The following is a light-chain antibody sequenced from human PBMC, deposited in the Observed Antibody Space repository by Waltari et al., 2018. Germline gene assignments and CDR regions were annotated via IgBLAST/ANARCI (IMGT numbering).Light chain of an antibody. CDR2: DAS. V-gene: IGKV3-11*01. CDR1: QSSSNS. Sequence: EIVLTQSPATLSLSPGERATLSCRASQSSSNSLAWYQQKPGQAPRLLIYDASNRATGIPARFSGSGSGTDFTLTISSLEPEDFAVYYCQQRSNWPRTFGQGTKVEIK. J-gene: IGKJ1*01. CDR3: QQRSNWPRT.